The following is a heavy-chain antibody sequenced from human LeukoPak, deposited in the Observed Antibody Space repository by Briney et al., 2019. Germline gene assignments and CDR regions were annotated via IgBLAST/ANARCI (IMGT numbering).Heavy chain of an antibody. CDR2: MNPNSGNT. CDR1: GYTFTSYD. D-gene: IGHD2-2*01. Sequence: GSVTVSCKASGYTFTSYDINWVRQAARQGLEWMGWMNPNSGNTDYAQKFQGRVTMTRNTSKSTAYMELSSLRSEDTAVYYCARARGIVVVPAATYGMDVWGQGTTVTVSS. J-gene: IGHJ6*02. CDR3: ARARGIVVVPAATYGMDV. V-gene: IGHV1-8*01.